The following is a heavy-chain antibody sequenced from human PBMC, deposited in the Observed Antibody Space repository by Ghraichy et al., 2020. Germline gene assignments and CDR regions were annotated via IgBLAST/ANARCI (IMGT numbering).Heavy chain of an antibody. J-gene: IGHJ6*02. CDR1: GGSISSSSYY. Sequence: SETLSLTCTVSGGSISSSSYYWGWIRQPPGKGLEWIGSIYYSGSTYYNPSLKSRVTISVDTSKNQFSLKLSSVTAADTAVYYCARHLRGVRKYGMDVWGQGTTVTVSS. CDR2: IYYSGST. D-gene: IGHD3-10*01. CDR3: ARHLRGVRKYGMDV. V-gene: IGHV4-39*07.